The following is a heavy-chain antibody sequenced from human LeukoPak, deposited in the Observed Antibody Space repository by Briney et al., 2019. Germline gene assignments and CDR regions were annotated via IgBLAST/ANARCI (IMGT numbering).Heavy chain of an antibody. CDR1: VYTFTGYY. CDR3: ARDGRTGGYYYYGMDV. J-gene: IGHJ6*02. V-gene: IGHV1-2*02. Sequence: ASVKVSCKASVYTFTGYYMHGVRQAPGQGLEWMGWINPNSGGTNYAQKFQGRVTMTRDTSISTAYMELSRLRSDDTAVYYCARDGRTGGYYYYGMDVWGQGTTVTVSS. D-gene: IGHD2-8*02. CDR2: INPNSGGT.